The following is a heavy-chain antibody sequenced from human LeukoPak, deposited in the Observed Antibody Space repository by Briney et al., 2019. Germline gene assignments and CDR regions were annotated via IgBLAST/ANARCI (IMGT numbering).Heavy chain of an antibody. CDR2: INAGNGNT. CDR1: GYIFTSYL. J-gene: IGHJ4*02. CDR3: ARYYYGSGSLNFDY. D-gene: IGHD3-10*01. V-gene: IGHV1-3*01. Sequence: ASVKVSCKASGYIFTSYLMHWVRQAPGQRLEWMGWINAGNGNTKYSQKFQGRVTITRDTSASTAYMELSSVRSEDTAVYYCARYYYGSGSLNFDYWGQGTLVTVSS.